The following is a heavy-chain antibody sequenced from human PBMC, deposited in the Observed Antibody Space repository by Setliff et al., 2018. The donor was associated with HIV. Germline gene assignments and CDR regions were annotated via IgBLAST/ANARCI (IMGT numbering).Heavy chain of an antibody. CDR2: IYYNEKT. V-gene: IGHV4-39*01. Sequence: SETLSLTCTVSGGSASNSRYYWAWIRQPPGKGLEYIGSIYYNEKTYYSPSLKSRVTISMDTSKNQFSLNRTSVTAADSAVYYCASRVYYYDSNNFLREEGFDPWGQGTLVTVSS. CDR1: GGSASNSRYY. CDR3: ASRVYYYDSNNFLREEGFDP. J-gene: IGHJ5*02. D-gene: IGHD3-22*01.